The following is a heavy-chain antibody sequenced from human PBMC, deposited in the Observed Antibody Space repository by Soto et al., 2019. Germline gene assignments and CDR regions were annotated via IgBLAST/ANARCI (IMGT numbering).Heavy chain of an antibody. CDR1: GCSISSYY. CDR3: ARVGFWSGYYYFDY. CDR2: IYYSGST. J-gene: IGHJ4*02. D-gene: IGHD3-3*01. V-gene: IGHV4-59*01. Sequence: SETLSLTCTVSGCSISSYYWSWIRQPPGKGLEWIGYIYYSGSTNYNPSLKSRVTISVDTSKNQFSLKLSSVTAADTAVYYCARVGFWSGYYYFDYWGQGTLVTVSS.